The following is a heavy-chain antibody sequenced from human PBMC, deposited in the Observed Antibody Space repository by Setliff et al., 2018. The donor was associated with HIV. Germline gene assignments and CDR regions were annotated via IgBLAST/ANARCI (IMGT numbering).Heavy chain of an antibody. D-gene: IGHD3-10*01. CDR3: ARDWNYFASGSNAFDI. CDR2: ISAYNGKT. Sequence: ASVKVSCKISGYTLTEVSMHWVRQAPGKGLEWMGWISAYNGKTNLAQKFQGRVTVTTDSSTSTAYMELRSLRSDDTAVYFCARDWNYFASGSNAFDIWGQGTMVTVSS. J-gene: IGHJ3*02. CDR1: GYTLTEVS. V-gene: IGHV1-18*01.